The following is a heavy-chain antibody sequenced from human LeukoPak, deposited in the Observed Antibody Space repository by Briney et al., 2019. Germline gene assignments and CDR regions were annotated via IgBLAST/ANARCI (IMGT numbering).Heavy chain of an antibody. CDR3: ARVQWLVPGY. CDR2: INHSGST. Sequence: SETLSLTCAVYGGSFSGYYWSWIRQPPGKGLEWIGEINHSGSTNYNPSLKSRVTISLDTSKNQFSLKLSSVTAADTAVYYCARVQWLVPGYWGQGTLVTVSS. D-gene: IGHD6-19*01. CDR1: GGSFSGYY. V-gene: IGHV4-34*01. J-gene: IGHJ4*02.